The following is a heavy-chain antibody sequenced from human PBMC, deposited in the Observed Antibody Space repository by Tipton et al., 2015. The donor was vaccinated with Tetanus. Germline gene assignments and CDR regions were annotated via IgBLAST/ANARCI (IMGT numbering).Heavy chain of an antibody. D-gene: IGHD5-24*01. CDR2: VYYNGNT. V-gene: IGHV4-39*02. Sequence: GLVKPSETLSLTCTVSGGSMSSGTYYWGWIRQPPGKGLEWLGNVYYNGNTFYNSSLESRITISIDTSKNHFSLKLTSVTAADTAVYYCAMMADNWFDPWVQGTLVTVSS. CDR3: AMMADNWFDP. CDR1: GGSMSSGTYY. J-gene: IGHJ5*02.